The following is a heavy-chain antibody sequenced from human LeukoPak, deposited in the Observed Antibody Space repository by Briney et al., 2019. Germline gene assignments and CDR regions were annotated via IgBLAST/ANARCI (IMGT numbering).Heavy chain of an antibody. V-gene: IGHV3-20*04. Sequence: PGGSLRLSCAASAFTFDDYGMSWVRQAPGKGLEWVSGINWNGGSTGYADSVKGQFTISRDNAKNSLFLQMNSLRAEDTAFYYCARERVTIFGTVQRFFDYWGQGTLVTVSS. D-gene: IGHD3-3*01. CDR3: ARERVTIFGTVQRFFDY. CDR1: AFTFDDYG. CDR2: INWNGGST. J-gene: IGHJ4*02.